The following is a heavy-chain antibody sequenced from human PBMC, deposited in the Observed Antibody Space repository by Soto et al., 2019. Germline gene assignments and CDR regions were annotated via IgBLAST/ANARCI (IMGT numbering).Heavy chain of an antibody. Sequence: SETLSLTCAVYGGSFSGYNWSWIRQPPGKGLEWIGEINHSGSTNYNPSLKSRVTISVDTSKNQFSLKLSSVTAADTAVYYCARVWGGAFDFWGQGTMVTVSS. J-gene: IGHJ3*01. CDR2: INHSGST. D-gene: IGHD3-10*01. V-gene: IGHV4-34*01. CDR1: GGSFSGYN. CDR3: ARVWGGAFDF.